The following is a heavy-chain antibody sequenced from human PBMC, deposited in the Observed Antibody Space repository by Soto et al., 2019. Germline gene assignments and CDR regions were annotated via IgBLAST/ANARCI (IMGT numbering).Heavy chain of an antibody. CDR2: FDPEDGET. Sequence: ASVKVSCKVSGYTLTELSMHWVRQAPGKGLEWMGGFDPEDGETIYAQKFQGRVTMTEDTSTDTAYMELSSLRSEDTAVYYCATGTGVHYYYYMDVWGKGTTVTVSS. D-gene: IGHD1-1*01. V-gene: IGHV1-24*01. CDR3: ATGTGVHYYYYMDV. CDR1: GYTLTELS. J-gene: IGHJ6*03.